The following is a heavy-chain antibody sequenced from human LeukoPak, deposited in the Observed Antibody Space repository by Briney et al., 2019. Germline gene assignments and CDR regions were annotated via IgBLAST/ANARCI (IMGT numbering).Heavy chain of an antibody. V-gene: IGHV3-23*01. CDR3: AKNGDRGAYCSGGSCYPYYYYYMDV. D-gene: IGHD2-15*01. CDR2: ISGSGGTT. CDR1: GFTFSSYA. J-gene: IGHJ6*03. Sequence: GGSLRLSCAASGFTFSSYAMSWVRQAPGKGLEWVSAISGSGGTTYYADSVKGRFTISRDNSKNTLYLQMNSLRAEDTSIYYCAKNGDRGAYCSGGSCYPYYYYYMDVWGKGTTVTISS.